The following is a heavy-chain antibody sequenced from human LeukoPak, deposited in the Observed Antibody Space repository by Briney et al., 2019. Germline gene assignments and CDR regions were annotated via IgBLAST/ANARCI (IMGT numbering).Heavy chain of an antibody. J-gene: IGHJ4*02. CDR2: IRWSSGTT. CDR3: TRDSLLNSGYHFFDY. CDR1: GFTFVDYG. Sequence: GGCLRLSCAASGFTFVDYGMHWVRQAPGKGLEWVSGIRWSSGTTGYADSVKGRFIISRDNAKNSLYLQMNSLRAEDTALYYCTRDSLLNSGYHFFDYWGQGTLVAVSS. D-gene: IGHD3-22*01. V-gene: IGHV3-9*01.